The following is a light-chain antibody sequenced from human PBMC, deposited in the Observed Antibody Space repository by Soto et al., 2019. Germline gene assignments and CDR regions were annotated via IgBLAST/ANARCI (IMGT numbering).Light chain of an antibody. CDR3: QQLNNFPFT. J-gene: IGKJ3*01. V-gene: IGKV1-9*01. Sequence: DIQLTQSPSFLSASVGDRVTITCRASQGIGSSLAWYQQKPGKAPKLLIYDASTLQSGVSSGFSGSGSGTEFTLTISSLQPEDFATYYCQQLNNFPFTFGPGTKVDI. CDR2: DAS. CDR1: QGIGSS.